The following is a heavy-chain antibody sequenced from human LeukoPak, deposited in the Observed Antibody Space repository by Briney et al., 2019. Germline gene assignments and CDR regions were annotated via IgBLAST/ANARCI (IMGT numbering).Heavy chain of an antibody. CDR3: ARVAEGRYYYYMVV. CDR2: INPNSGGT. J-gene: IGHJ6*03. V-gene: IGHV1-2*02. Sequence: GASVKVSCKASGYTFTGYYMHWVRQAPGQGLEWMGWINPNSGGTNYAQKFQGRVTMTRDTSISTAYMELSRLRSDDTAVYYCARVAEGRYYYYMVVWGKGTTVTVSS. CDR1: GYTFTGYY.